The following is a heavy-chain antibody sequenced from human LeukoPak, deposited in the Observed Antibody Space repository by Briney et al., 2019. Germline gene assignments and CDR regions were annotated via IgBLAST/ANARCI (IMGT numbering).Heavy chain of an antibody. CDR2: ISYDGSNK. Sequence: GGSLRLSCAASGFTFSSYGMHWVRQAPGKGLKWVAVISYDGSNKYYADSVKGRFTISRDNSKNTLYLQMNSLRAEDTAVYYCAKLGGMVSHAFDIWGQGTMVTVSS. CDR3: AKLGGMVSHAFDI. V-gene: IGHV3-30*18. CDR1: GFTFSSYG. D-gene: IGHD3-10*01. J-gene: IGHJ3*02.